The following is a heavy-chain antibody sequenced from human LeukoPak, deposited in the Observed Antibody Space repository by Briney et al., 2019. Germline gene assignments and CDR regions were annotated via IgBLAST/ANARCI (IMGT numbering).Heavy chain of an antibody. CDR1: GFTFSSYA. CDR2: ISGSGGST. D-gene: IGHD5-12*01. CDR3: AKDALATATRYFQH. J-gene: IGHJ1*01. V-gene: IGHV3-23*01. Sequence: GGSLRLSCAASGFTFSSYAMSWVRQAPGKGLEWVSSISGSGGSTNYADSVKGRFTISRDNFKSTLYLQMNSLRAEDTAVYYCAKDALATATRYFQHWGQGTLVTVSS.